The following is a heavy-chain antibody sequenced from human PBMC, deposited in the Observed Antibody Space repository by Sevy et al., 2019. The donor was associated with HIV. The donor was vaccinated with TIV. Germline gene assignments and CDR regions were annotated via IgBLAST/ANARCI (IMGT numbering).Heavy chain of an antibody. CDR1: GFTFSSYA. Sequence: GGSLRLSCAASGFTFSSYAMSWVRQAPGKGLEWVSAISGSGGSTYYADSVKGRFTISRDNSKNTLYLQRNSLRAEDRAVYYCAKDSYYYGSGSYMGPAPPTGGAFDIWGQGTMVTVSS. V-gene: IGHV3-23*01. J-gene: IGHJ3*02. CDR3: AKDSYYYGSGSYMGPAPPTGGAFDI. D-gene: IGHD3-10*01. CDR2: ISGSGGST.